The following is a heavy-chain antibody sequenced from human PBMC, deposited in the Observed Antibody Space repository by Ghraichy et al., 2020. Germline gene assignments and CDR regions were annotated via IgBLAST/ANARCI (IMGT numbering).Heavy chain of an antibody. CDR1: GGSFSGYY. V-gene: IGHV4-34*01. Sequence: SETLSLTCAVYGGSFSGYYWSWIRQPPGKGLEWIGEINHSGSTNYNPSLKSRVTISVDTSKNQFSLKLSSVTAADTAVYYCARAPYDYVWGSYRNWGQGTLVTVSS. CDR3: ARAPYDYVWGSYRN. CDR2: INHSGST. J-gene: IGHJ4*02. D-gene: IGHD3-16*02.